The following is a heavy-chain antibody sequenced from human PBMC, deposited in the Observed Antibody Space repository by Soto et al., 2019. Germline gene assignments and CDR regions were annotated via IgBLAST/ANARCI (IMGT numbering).Heavy chain of an antibody. CDR1: SGSSSSSNG. D-gene: IGHD2-2*01. J-gene: IGHJ6*03. Sequence: PSETLSLTRPVSSGSSSSSNGWSWVRQPPGKGLEWIGEIYHSGSTNYNPSLKSRVTISVDKSKNQFSLKLSSVTAADTAVYYCARDRSVPAALGGYYYYMDVWGKGTTVTVS. CDR2: IYHSGST. V-gene: IGHV4-4*02. CDR3: ARDRSVPAALGGYYYYMDV.